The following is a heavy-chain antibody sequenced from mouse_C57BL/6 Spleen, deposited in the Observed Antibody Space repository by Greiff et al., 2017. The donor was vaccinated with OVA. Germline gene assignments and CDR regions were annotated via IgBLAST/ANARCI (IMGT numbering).Heavy chain of an antibody. J-gene: IGHJ3*01. D-gene: IGHD1-1*01. Sequence: QVQLQQSGAELARPGASVKLSCKASGYTFTSYGISWVKQRTGQGLEWIGEIYPRSGNTYYNEKFKGKATLTADKSSSTAYMELRSLTSEDSAVYACARWDYCTASDFAYWGQGTLVTVSA. CDR1: GYTFTSYG. V-gene: IGHV1-81*01. CDR2: IYPRSGNT. CDR3: ARWDYCTASDFAY.